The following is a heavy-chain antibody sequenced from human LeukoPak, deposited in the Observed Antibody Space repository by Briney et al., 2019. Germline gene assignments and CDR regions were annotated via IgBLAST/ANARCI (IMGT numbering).Heavy chain of an antibody. CDR2: IIPIFGTA. Sequence: ASVKVSCKASGGTFSSYAISWVRQASGQGLGWMGGIIPIFGTANYAQKFQGRVTITADESTSTAYMELSSLRSEDTAVYYCARDRVGYSYGATFDYWGQGTLVTVSS. J-gene: IGHJ4*02. CDR1: GGTFSSYA. V-gene: IGHV1-69*13. CDR3: ARDRVGYSYGATFDY. D-gene: IGHD5-18*01.